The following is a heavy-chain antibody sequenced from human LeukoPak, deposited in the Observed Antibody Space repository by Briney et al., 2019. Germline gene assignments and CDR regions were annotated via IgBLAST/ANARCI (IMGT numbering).Heavy chain of an antibody. CDR2: ITGDGGRT. J-gene: IGHJ4*02. CDR1: GFTFDDYA. D-gene: IGHD6-19*01. CDR3: AREGSIAVAGYFDY. Sequence: GGSLRLSCEASGFTFDDYAMHWVRQAPGKGLEWVSLITGDGGRTYFADSVKGRFTIPRDNRKNSLYLQMNSLRTDDTALYYCAREGSIAVAGYFDYWGQATLVTVSS. V-gene: IGHV3-43*02.